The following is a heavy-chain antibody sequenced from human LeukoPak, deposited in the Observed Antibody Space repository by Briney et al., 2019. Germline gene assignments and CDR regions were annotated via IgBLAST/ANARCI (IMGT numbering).Heavy chain of an antibody. CDR1: GVSISSGRYY. J-gene: IGHJ6*03. Sequence: PSETLSLTCTVSGVSISSGRYYWSWIRQPAGKGLEWIGRIYTSGSTNYNPSLKSRVTISVDTSKNQFSLKLSSVTAADTAVYYCASQVVTALGYYYYYMDVWGKGTTVTVSS. D-gene: IGHD2-21*02. V-gene: IGHV4-61*02. CDR2: IYTSGST. CDR3: ASQVVTALGYYYYYMDV.